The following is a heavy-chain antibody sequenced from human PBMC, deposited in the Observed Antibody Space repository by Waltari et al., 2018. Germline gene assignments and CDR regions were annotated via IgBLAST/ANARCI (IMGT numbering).Heavy chain of an antibody. V-gene: IGHV3-74*01. CDR2: INSDGSAT. J-gene: IGHJ4*02. CDR3: VRGMVRAVGFDF. Sequence: EVQLVESGGGLVQPGGSLRPSCAASGFTFSTHWFHWVRQAPGKGLVGVSCINSDGSATCYADSVKGRFTISRDDAKNTLYLQMNSLRAEDTAVYYCVRGMVRAVGFDFWDQGTLVTVSS. CDR1: GFTFSTHW. D-gene: IGHD1-26*01.